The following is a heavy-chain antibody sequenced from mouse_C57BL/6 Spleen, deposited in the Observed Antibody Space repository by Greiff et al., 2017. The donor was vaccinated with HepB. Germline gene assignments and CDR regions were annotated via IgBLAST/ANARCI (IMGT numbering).Heavy chain of an antibody. D-gene: IGHD4-1*01. V-gene: IGHV1-78*01. CDR3: AREGKHWYYCDY. J-gene: IGHJ2*01. CDR1: GYTFTDHT. Sequence: VQLQQSDAELVKPGASVKISCKVSGYTFTDHTIHWMKQRPEQGLEWIGYIYPRDGSTKYNEKFKGKATLTADKSYSTAYMQRNSLTSEDSAVYFCAREGKHWYYCDYWGQGTTLTVSS. CDR2: IYPRDGST.